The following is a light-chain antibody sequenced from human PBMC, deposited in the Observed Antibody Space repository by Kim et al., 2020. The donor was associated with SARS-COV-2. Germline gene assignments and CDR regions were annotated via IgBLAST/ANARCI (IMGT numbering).Light chain of an antibody. V-gene: IGKV3-20*01. J-gene: IGKJ2*02. CDR1: QSVSSSS. Sequence: WSPGERATLSCRASQSVSSSSLAWYQQKPGLAPRLLIYGASRRATGIPDRFSGSGSGTDFTLTISRLEPEDFAVYYCQQYDSSPRTFGQGTKLEI. CDR2: GAS. CDR3: QQYDSSPRT.